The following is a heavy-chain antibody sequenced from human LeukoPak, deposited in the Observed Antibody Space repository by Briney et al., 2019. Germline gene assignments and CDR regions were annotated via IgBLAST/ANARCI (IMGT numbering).Heavy chain of an antibody. D-gene: IGHD2-2*01. CDR3: ARVGLEYQLLFSQKSWFDP. V-gene: IGHV1-8*03. CDR1: GYTFTSYD. J-gene: IGHJ5*02. CDR2: MNPNSGNT. Sequence: ASVKVSCKASGYTFTSYDINWVRQATGQGLEWMGWMNPNSGNTGYAQKFQGRVTITRNTSISTAYMELSSLRSEDTAVYYCARVGLEYQLLFSQKSWFDPWGQGTLVTVSS.